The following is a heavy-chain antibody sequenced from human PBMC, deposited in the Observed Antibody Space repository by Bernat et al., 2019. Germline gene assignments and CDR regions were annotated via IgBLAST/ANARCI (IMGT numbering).Heavy chain of an antibody. V-gene: IGHV4-39*01. CDR2: IYYSGST. CDR3: ATLPYDFGGFIYYYYYSMDA. Sequence: QLQLQESGPGLVKPSETLSLTCTVSGGSISSSSYYWGWIRQPPGKGLEWIGSIYYSGSTYYNPSLKSRVTISVDTSKNQFSLKLSSVTAADTAVYYCATLPYDFGGFIYYYYYSMDAWGNATTVPVAS. CDR1: GGSISSSSYY. D-gene: IGHD3-3*01. J-gene: IGHJ6*03.